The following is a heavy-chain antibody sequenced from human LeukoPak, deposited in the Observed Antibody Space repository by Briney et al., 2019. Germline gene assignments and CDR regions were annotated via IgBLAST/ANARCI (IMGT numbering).Heavy chain of an antibody. CDR2: ISGSGDST. CDR1: GFTFSSHM. J-gene: IGHJ4*02. Sequence: PGGSLRLSCAASGFTFSSHMMHWVRQAPGKGLDWFSAISGSGDSTYYADSVKGRFTISRDSSKSTMYLQMTSLTAEDTAVYYCAKDVIRGAISYFEAWGQGTQVVVSS. CDR3: AKDVIRGAISYFEA. V-gene: IGHV3-23*01. D-gene: IGHD3-10*01.